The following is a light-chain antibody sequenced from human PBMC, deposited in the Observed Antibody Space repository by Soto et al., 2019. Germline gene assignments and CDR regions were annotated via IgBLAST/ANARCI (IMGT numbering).Light chain of an antibody. V-gene: IGLV1-44*01. CDR3: AAWDDSLNGDVV. CDR2: SNN. CDR1: SSNIGSNT. J-gene: IGLJ2*01. Sequence: QLVLTQPPSASGTPGQRVTISCSGSSSNIGSNTVKWYQQLPGTAPKLLIYSNNQRPSGVPDRFSGSKSGTSASLAISGLQSEDEADYYCAAWDDSLNGDVVFGGGTKVTVL.